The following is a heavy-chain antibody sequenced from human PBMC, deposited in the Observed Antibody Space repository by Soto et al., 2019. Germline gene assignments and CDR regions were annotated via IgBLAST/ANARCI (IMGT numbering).Heavy chain of an antibody. CDR2: IIPIFGTA. J-gene: IGHJ2*01. CDR1: GGTFSSYA. Sequence: QVQLVQSGAEVKKPGSSVKVSCKASGGTFSSYAISWVRQAPGQGLEWMGGIIPIFGTANYAQKFQGRVTITADKSTSTAYMELSSLRSEDTAVYYCARDRIVVVTAIPKWGWYFDLWGRGTLVTVSS. CDR3: ARDRIVVVTAIPKWGWYFDL. V-gene: IGHV1-69*06. D-gene: IGHD2-21*02.